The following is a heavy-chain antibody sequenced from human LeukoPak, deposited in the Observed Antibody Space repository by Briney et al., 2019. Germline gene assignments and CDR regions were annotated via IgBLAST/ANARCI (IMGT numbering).Heavy chain of an antibody. CDR2: ISSSSSTI. J-gene: IGHJ3*02. V-gene: IGHV3-48*04. CDR1: GLTFTGYA. D-gene: IGHD1-1*01. CDR3: VRGTSRGDAFDI. Sequence: GSLRLSCTASGLTFTGYAMAWVRQAPGKGLEWVSYISSSSSTIYYADSVKGRFTISRDNAKNSLYLQMNSLRAEDTAVYYCVRGTSRGDAFDIWGQGTMVTVSS.